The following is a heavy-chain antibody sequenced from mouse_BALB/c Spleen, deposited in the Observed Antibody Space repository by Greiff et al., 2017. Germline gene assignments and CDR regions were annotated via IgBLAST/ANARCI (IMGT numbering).Heavy chain of an antibody. CDR1: GYAFSSYW. CDR2: IYPGDGDT. J-gene: IGHJ3*01. CDR3: ASYGNYKDWFAY. D-gene: IGHD2-1*01. Sequence: VQLQQSGAELVRPGSSVKISCKASGYAFSSYWMNWVKQRPGQGLEWIGQIYPGDGDTNYNGKFKGKATLTADKSSSTAYMQLSSLTSEDSAVYFCASYGNYKDWFAYWGQGTLVTVSA. V-gene: IGHV1-80*01.